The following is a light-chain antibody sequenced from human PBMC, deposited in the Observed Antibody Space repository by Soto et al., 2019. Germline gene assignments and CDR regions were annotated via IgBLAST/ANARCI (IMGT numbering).Light chain of an antibody. V-gene: IGLV1-51*01. CDR3: GTWDSSLSTGL. Sequence: QSVLTQPPSVSAAPGQKVTISCSGSTFNIGNNFVSWYQQLPGTAPKLLIYDNNKRPSGIPDRFSGSKSGTSATLGITGLQTGDEADYYCGTWDSSLSTGLFGGGTKSPS. CDR1: TFNIGNNF. J-gene: IGLJ2*01. CDR2: DNN.